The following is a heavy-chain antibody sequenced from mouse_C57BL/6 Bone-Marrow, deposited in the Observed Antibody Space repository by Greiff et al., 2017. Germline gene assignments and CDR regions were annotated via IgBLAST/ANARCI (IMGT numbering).Heavy chain of an antibody. CDR2: IDPENGDT. D-gene: IGHD6-1*01. J-gene: IGHJ4*01. V-gene: IGHV14-4*01. CDR1: GFNIKDDY. CDR3: TPLLAGGYYAMDY. Sequence: VQLKESGAELVRPGASVKLSCTASGFNIKDDYMHWVKQRPEQGLEWIGWIDPENGDTEYASKFQGKATITAATSSNTAYLQLSSLTSEDTAVDYCTPLLAGGYYAMDYWGQGTSVTVSS.